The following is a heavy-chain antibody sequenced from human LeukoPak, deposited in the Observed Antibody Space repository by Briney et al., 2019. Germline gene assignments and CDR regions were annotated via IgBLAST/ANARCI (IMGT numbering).Heavy chain of an antibody. CDR1: GFTFSSYS. CDR3: ARGTRVAANLHTA. D-gene: IGHD2-15*01. Sequence: GGSLRLSCAASGFTFSSYSMNWVRQALGKGLEWVSSISSSSSYIYYADSVKGRFTISRDNAKNSLYLQMNSLRAEDTAVYYCARGTRVAANLHTAWGQGTLVTVSS. V-gene: IGHV3-21*01. J-gene: IGHJ5*02. CDR2: ISSSSSYI.